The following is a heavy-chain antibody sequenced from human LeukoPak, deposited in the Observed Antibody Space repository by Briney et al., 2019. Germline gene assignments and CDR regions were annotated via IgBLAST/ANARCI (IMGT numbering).Heavy chain of an antibody. CDR1: GYSISSGYY. D-gene: IGHD6-13*01. V-gene: IGHV4-38-2*02. Sequence: SGTLSLTCTVSGYSISSGYYWGWIRQPPGKGLEWIGSIYHSGSTYYNPSLRSRVTISVDTSKNQFSLKLSSVTAADTAVYDCARAYFSSWYKNSFDPGGEGTLVTVSS. CDR2: IYHSGST. J-gene: IGHJ5*02. CDR3: ARAYFSSWYKNSFDP.